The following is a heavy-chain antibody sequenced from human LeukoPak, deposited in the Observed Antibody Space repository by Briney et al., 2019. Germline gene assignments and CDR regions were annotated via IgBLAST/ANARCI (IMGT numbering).Heavy chain of an antibody. CDR2: IYYSGST. Sequence: SETLSLTCTVSGGSISSSSYYWGWIRQPPGKGLEWIGSIYYSGSTYYNPSLKSRVTISVDTSKNQFSLKLSSVTAADTAVYYCARLAYCGGDCPDYWGQGTLVTVSS. J-gene: IGHJ4*02. CDR1: GGSISSSSYY. D-gene: IGHD2-21*02. V-gene: IGHV4-39*01. CDR3: ARLAYCGGDCPDY.